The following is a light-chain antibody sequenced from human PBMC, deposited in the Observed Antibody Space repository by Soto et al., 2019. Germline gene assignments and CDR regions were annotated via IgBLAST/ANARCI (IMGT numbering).Light chain of an antibody. Sequence: DIQMTQSPPTLSASVGDRVTITCRASQSIRHYLAWYQQMPGKAPKLLIYGASTLQSGVPSRFSGSESGPKSPLPISTLHLFFFGPYFCHPHNIYSQAFG. CDR3: HPHNIYSQA. V-gene: IGKV1-5*01. CDR2: GAS. J-gene: IGKJ1*01. CDR1: QSIRHY.